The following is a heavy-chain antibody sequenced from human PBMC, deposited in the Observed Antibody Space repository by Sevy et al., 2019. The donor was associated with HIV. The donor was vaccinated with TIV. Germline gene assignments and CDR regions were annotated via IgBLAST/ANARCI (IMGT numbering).Heavy chain of an antibody. CDR3: QGDYDSSQLASYYYYGMDV. V-gene: IGHV3-23*01. J-gene: IGHJ6*02. Sequence: GGSLRLSCAASGFMFSSYAMSWVRQAPGKGLEWVSTIRGSGGSTYYADSVKGRFTISRDNSKNTLYLQMNSLRAEDTGVYYCQGDYDSSQLASYYYYGMDVWGQGTTVTVSS. D-gene: IGHD3-22*01. CDR1: GFMFSSYA. CDR2: IRGSGGST.